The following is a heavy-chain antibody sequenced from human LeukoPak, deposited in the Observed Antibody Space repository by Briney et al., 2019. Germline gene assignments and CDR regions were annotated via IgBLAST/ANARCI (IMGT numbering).Heavy chain of an antibody. CDR3: ARVGRWSGYVYYYGMDV. Sequence: GGSLRLSCAASGFTFSSYSMNWVRQAPGKGLEWVSSISSSSSYIYYADSVKGRFTISRDNAKNSLYLQMNSLRAEDTAVYYCARVGRWSGYVYYYGMDVWGQGTTVTVSS. D-gene: IGHD3-3*01. J-gene: IGHJ6*02. CDR1: GFTFSSYS. CDR2: ISSSSSYI. V-gene: IGHV3-21*01.